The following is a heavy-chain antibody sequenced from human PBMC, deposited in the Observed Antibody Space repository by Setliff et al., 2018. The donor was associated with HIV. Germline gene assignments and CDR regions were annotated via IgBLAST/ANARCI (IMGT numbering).Heavy chain of an antibody. CDR3: ARGIAAAYTYYYMDV. J-gene: IGHJ6*03. CDR2: IYYGGNT. Sequence: SETLSLTCSVSGGSISSYYWSWIRQPPGKGLEWIGYIYYGGNTNYNPSLKRRVTTAVDRSTDQFSLKLSSVTAADTAVYYCARGIAAAYTYYYMDVWGKGTTVTVSS. V-gene: IGHV4-59*01. CDR1: GGSISSYY. D-gene: IGHD6-13*01.